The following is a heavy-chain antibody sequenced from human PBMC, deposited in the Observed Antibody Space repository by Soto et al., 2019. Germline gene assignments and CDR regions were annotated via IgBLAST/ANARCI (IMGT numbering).Heavy chain of an antibody. V-gene: IGHV1-18*01. J-gene: IGHJ4*02. Sequence: ASVKVSCKASGYTFTTYGITWVRQAPGQGLEWMGWISGFNGNTNYAQRFQGRVSMTTDTFTNTAYMELRSLGSDDTAVYYCAREILPASPREFDYWGRGTLVTVSS. CDR2: ISGFNGNT. D-gene: IGHD2-15*01. CDR1: GYTFTTYG. CDR3: AREILPASPREFDY.